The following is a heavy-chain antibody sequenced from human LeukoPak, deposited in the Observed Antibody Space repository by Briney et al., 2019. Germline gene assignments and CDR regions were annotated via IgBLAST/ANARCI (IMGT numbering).Heavy chain of an antibody. J-gene: IGHJ4*02. Sequence: GASVKVSCKASGYTFTSYGISWVRQAPGQGLEWMGWISAYNGNTNYAQKLQGRVTMTTDTSTSTAYMELRGLRSDDTAVYYCARDLSGSSTGLFDYWGQGTLVTVSS. CDR2: ISAYNGNT. CDR1: GYTFTSYG. V-gene: IGHV1-18*01. D-gene: IGHD1-26*01. CDR3: ARDLSGSSTGLFDY.